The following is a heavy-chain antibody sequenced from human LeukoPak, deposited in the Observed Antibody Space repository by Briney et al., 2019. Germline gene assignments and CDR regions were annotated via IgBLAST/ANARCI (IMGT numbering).Heavy chain of an antibody. V-gene: IGHV4-39*01. CDR3: ASSYGDINWLDP. CDR2: IYYSGST. CDR1: GGSISSSSYC. J-gene: IGHJ5*02. D-gene: IGHD4-17*01. Sequence: SETLSLTCTVSGGSISSSSYCWGRNPQPTGKERVWIGSIYYSGSTYYTPPLKSRVTISVDTSKNQFSLKLRTVTAADTAVYYSASSYGDINWLDPWGQGTLVTVSS.